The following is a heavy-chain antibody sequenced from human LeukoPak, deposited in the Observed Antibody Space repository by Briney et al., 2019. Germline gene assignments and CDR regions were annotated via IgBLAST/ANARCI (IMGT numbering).Heavy chain of an antibody. J-gene: IGHJ6*03. CDR1: GFTFNNYA. Sequence: GGSLRLSCAPSGFTFNNYAMRWVRQAPGKGLEWVSTITGSGGSTYSADSVKGRLTISRDNSKNTLYLQMNSLRADDTALYYCARNQDSSWYYYYMDVWGKGTTVTVSS. D-gene: IGHD6-13*01. CDR2: ITGSGGST. V-gene: IGHV3-23*01. CDR3: ARNQDSSWYYYYMDV.